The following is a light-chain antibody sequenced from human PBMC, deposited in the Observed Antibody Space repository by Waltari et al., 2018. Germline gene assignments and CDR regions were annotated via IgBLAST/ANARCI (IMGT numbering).Light chain of an antibody. CDR2: NAT. CDR3: HAAADNNWF. CDR1: VLAEQY. J-gene: IGLJ2*01. V-gene: IGLV3-27*01. Sequence: YDLTQPSSVSVSPGQTAPTTCSGDVLAEQYVRWFQQKPGQAPPSILYNATDRPSGIPERFSGSTSGSTVTLTSRGALPEDEADYHCHAAADNNWFFGGGTKLTVL.